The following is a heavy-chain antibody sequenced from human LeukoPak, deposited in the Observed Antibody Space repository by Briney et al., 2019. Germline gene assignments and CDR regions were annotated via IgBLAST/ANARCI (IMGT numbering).Heavy chain of an antibody. V-gene: IGHV1-69*13. CDR3: ASVVDCSSTSCYAGWLDY. CDR2: IFPIFGTA. J-gene: IGHJ4*02. CDR1: GGTFSSYA. D-gene: IGHD2-2*01. Sequence: SVKVSCKASGGTFSSYAISWVRQAPGQGLEGLGGIFPIFGTANYAQKFQGRVTITADESTSTAYMELSSLRSEDTAVYYCASVVDCSSTSCYAGWLDYWGQGTLVTVSS.